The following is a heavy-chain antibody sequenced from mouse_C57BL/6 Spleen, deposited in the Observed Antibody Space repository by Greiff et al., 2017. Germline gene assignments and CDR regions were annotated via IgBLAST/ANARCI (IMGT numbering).Heavy chain of an antibody. V-gene: IGHV1-52*01. CDR3: ARWTIYYGYENFDY. J-gene: IGHJ2*01. CDR2: IDPSDSET. Sequence: VQLQQPGAVLVRPGSSVKLSCKASGYTFTSYWMHWVKQRPIQGLEWIGNIDPSDSETHYNQKFKDKATLTVDKSSSTAYMQLSSLTSEDSAVYYCARWTIYYGYENFDYWGQGTTLTVSS. CDR1: GYTFTSYW. D-gene: IGHD2-2*01.